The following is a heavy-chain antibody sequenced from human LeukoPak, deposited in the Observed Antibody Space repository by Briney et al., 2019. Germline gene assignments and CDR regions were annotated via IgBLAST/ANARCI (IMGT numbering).Heavy chain of an antibody. CDR2: IYYSGST. CDR3: ARVRAVAGPDY. D-gene: IGHD6-19*01. V-gene: IGHV4-61*01. Sequence: PSETLSLTCTVSGGSVSSGSYYWSWIRQPPGKGLEWIGYIYYSGSTNYNPSLKSRVTISVDTSKNQFSLKLSSVTAADTAVYYCARVRAVAGPDYWGQGTLVTVPS. CDR1: GGSVSSGSYY. J-gene: IGHJ4*02.